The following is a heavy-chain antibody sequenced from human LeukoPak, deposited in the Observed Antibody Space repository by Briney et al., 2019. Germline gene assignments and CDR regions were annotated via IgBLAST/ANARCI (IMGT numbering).Heavy chain of an antibody. CDR3: ARGMATRKRQYYYYYMDV. V-gene: IGHV4-34*01. CDR2: INHSGST. CDR1: GGSFSGYY. J-gene: IGHJ6*03. Sequence: SETLSLTCAVYGGSFSGYYWSWIRQPPGKGLEWIGEINHSGSTNYNPSLKSRVTILVDTSKNQFSPKLSSVTAADTAVYYCARGMATRKRQYYYYYMDVWGKGTTVTVSS. D-gene: IGHD5-12*01.